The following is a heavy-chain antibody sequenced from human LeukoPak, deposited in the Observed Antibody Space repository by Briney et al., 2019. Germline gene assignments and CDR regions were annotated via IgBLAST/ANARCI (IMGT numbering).Heavy chain of an antibody. V-gene: IGHV4-59*01. CDR3: ARTEGSSGGGYYYYYGMDV. CDR2: IYYSGST. Sequence: PSETLSLTCTVSGGSISSYYWSWIRQPPGKGLEWLGYIYYSGSTNYNPSLKSRVTISVDTSKNQFSLKLSSVTAADTAVYYCARTEGSSGGGYYYYYGMDVWGQGTTVTVSS. D-gene: IGHD6-19*01. J-gene: IGHJ6*02. CDR1: GGSISSYY.